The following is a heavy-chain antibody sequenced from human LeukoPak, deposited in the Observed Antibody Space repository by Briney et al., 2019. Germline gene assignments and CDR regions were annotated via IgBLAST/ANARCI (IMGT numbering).Heavy chain of an antibody. CDR3: ARGRGSLLWFGESHPSCFDY. CDR1: GGSFSGYY. D-gene: IGHD3-10*01. J-gene: IGHJ4*02. CDR2: INHSGST. V-gene: IGHV4-34*01. Sequence: PSETLSLTCAVYGGSFSGYYWSWIRQPPGKGLEWIGEINHSGSTNYNPSLKSRVTISVDTSKNQFSLKLSSVTAADTAVYYCARGRGSLLWFGESHPSCFDYWGQGTLVTVSS.